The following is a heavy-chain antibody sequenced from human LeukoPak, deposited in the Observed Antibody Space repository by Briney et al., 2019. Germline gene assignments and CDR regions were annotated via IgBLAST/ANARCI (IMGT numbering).Heavy chain of an antibody. V-gene: IGHV3-74*01. Sequence: GGSLRLSCAASGFTFSSYAMSWVRQAPGKGLVWVSRINSDVSSTSYADSVKGRFTISRDNAKNTLYLQMNSLRAEDTAVYYCARGTTGKRYYFDYWGQGTLVTVSS. J-gene: IGHJ4*02. CDR3: ARGTTGKRYYFDY. CDR2: INSDVSST. D-gene: IGHD1-7*01. CDR1: GFTFSSYA.